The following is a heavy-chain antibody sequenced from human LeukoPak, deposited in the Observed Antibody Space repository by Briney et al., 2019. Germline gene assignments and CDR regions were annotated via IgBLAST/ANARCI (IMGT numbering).Heavy chain of an antibody. D-gene: IGHD3-22*01. Sequence: ASVKVSCNASGGTFSSFAISWVRQAPGQGLEWMGGIIPIFGTANYAQKFQGRVTITTDESTSTAYMELSSLRSEDTAVYYCATRSYYDSSGYYFDYWGQGTLVTVSS. V-gene: IGHV1-69*05. CDR3: ATRSYYDSSGYYFDY. J-gene: IGHJ4*02. CDR2: IIPIFGTA. CDR1: GGTFSSFA.